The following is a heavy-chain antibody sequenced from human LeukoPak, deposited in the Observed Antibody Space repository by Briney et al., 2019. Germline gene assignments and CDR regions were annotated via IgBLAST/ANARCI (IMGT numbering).Heavy chain of an antibody. CDR3: ARLRSFDWLQTYEYYYMDV. V-gene: IGHV4-39*07. J-gene: IGHJ6*03. CDR2: SDHSGST. Sequence: PSETLSLTCTVSGGSISSSSYYWGWIRQPPGKGLEWIGESDHSGSTNYNPSLKSRVTISVDTSKNQFSLKLSSVTAADTAVYYCARLRSFDWLQTYEYYYMDVWGKGTTVTVSS. CDR1: GGSISSSSYY. D-gene: IGHD3-9*01.